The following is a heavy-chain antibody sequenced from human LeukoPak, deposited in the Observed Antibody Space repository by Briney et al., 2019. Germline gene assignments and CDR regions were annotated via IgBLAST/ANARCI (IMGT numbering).Heavy chain of an antibody. D-gene: IGHD6-13*01. J-gene: IGHJ4*02. CDR2: INPNSGGT. Sequence: GASMNVSFKSTVYTFTDYYRHGVRQSPLQGLYWMGLINPNSGGTNYAQKFQGRVTMTRDTSVSKAYIELSRLISDDTAVYYCARDPTGEQQLAPYYFDYWGQGTLVTVSS. CDR3: ARDPTGEQQLAPYYFDY. CDR1: VYTFTDYY. V-gene: IGHV1-2*02.